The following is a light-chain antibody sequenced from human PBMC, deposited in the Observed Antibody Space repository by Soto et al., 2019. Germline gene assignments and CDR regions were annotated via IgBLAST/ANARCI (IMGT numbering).Light chain of an antibody. J-gene: IGLJ2*01. CDR3: SSYAGSRTSIL. Sequence: QSVLTQPASVSGSPGQSITISCTGTSGNVGSYNLVSWYQHNPGKAPKLLIYEATKRPSGVSNRFSGSKSGNMASLTISGLRAEDEADYFCSSYAGSRTSILFGGGTKVTVL. CDR2: EAT. CDR1: SGNVGSYNL. V-gene: IGLV2-23*01.